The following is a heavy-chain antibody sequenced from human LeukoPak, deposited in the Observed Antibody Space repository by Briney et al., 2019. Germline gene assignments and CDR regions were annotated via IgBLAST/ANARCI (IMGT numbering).Heavy chain of an antibody. CDR1: GGSICAYY. J-gene: IGHJ6*03. CDR3: ARVQQASYYYYYMDV. D-gene: IGHD6-13*01. CDR2: LYYIGST. Sequence: PSETLSLTSTVSGGSICAYYWSWSRPPPGKGLGWRGYLYYIGSTHSNPSLRRGVTISVDTSKNQFSLRLSSVTAADTAVYYCARVQQASYYYYYMDVWGKGTTVTISS. V-gene: IGHV4-59*01.